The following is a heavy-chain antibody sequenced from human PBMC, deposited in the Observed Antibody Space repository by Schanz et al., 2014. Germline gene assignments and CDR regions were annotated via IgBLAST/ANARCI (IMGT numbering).Heavy chain of an antibody. J-gene: IGHJ5*01. Sequence: EVQLVESGGGLVQPGGSLRLSCAASGFTFSIHYMSWVRQAPGKGLEWVSAISGSGGDTYYADSVKGRFTISRDNSKNTLYLQMNSLRAEDTAVYYCARDRDAGGYDSWGQGTLVTVSS. CDR3: ARDRDAGGYDS. V-gene: IGHV3-23*04. CDR1: GFTFSIHY. CDR2: ISGSGGDT. D-gene: IGHD2-8*02.